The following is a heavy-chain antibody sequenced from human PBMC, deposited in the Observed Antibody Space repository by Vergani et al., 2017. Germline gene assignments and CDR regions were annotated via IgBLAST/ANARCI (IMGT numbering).Heavy chain of an antibody. V-gene: IGHV4-34*01. D-gene: IGHD4-17*01. Sequence: QVHLQESGAGLLRPSETLSLTCTVHGGPLSGYFWGWIRQPPGKGLEWIGEMSHRGISNYNPSLKSRVTLSLDLSHNKFSLTLKSMTAADTALYYCARVTVTTEGFFVLWGQGTLVTVSS. CDR2: MSHRGIS. CDR1: GGPLSGYF. J-gene: IGHJ5*02. CDR3: ARVTVTTEGFFVL.